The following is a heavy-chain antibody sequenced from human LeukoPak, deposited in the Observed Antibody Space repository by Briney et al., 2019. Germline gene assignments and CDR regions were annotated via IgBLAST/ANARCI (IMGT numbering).Heavy chain of an antibody. D-gene: IGHD1-26*01. CDR2: ISAYNGNT. CDR3: ARGDERGARDAFDI. CDR1: GYTFTSYG. J-gene: IGHJ3*02. Sequence: ASVKVSCKASGYTFTSYGISWVRQAPGQGLEWMGWISAYNGNTNYAQKFQGRVTITADESTSTAYMELSSLRFEDTAVYYCARGDERGARDAFDIWGQGTMVTVSS. V-gene: IGHV1-18*01.